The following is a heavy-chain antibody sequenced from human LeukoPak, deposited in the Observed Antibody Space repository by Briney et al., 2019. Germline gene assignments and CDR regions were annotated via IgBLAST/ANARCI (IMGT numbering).Heavy chain of an antibody. CDR2: IYPGDSDT. CDR1: GYSFTSYW. V-gene: IGHV5-51*01. CDR3: ARQGTRYYYMDV. J-gene: IGHJ6*03. Sequence: GESLKISCKGSGYSFTSYWIGWMRQMPGKGLEWMGIIYPGDSDTRYSPSFQGQVTISADKSISTAFLQWSSLKASDTTMYYCARQGTRYYYMDVWAKGPRSPSP.